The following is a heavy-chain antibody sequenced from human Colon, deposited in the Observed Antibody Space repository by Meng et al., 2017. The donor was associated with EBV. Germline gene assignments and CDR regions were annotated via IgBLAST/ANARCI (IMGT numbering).Heavy chain of an antibody. J-gene: IGHJ2*01. V-gene: IGHV4-31*03. D-gene: IGHD4-17*01. CDR2: IYYSGST. CDR3: ASLYGDSSVWYLDL. CDR1: GGSISSGNHY. Sequence: LQESGPGLVKPSHTLSLTCTVSGGSISSGNHYWSWIRQHSGKGLEYIGYIYYSGSTYYNPSLKSRVIISVDTSKNQFSLRLNSVTAADTAVYYCASLYGDSSVWYLDLWGRGTLVTVSS.